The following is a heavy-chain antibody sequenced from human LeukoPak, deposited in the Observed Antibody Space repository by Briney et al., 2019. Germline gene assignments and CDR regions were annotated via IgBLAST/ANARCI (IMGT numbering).Heavy chain of an antibody. V-gene: IGHV3-43*01. J-gene: IGHJ4*02. CDR1: GFTFGDYI. CDR3: GKDVRSGAGGGHIDN. CDR2: ISWDGDTT. Sequence: PGGSLRLSCAASGFTFGDYIIHWVRQAPGKGLEWVSLISWDGDTTYYSDSVKGRFTISRDNSKNSLYLQMNSLRTEDSGLYHCGKDVRSGAGGGHIDNWGRGTLVIVSS. D-gene: IGHD3-3*01.